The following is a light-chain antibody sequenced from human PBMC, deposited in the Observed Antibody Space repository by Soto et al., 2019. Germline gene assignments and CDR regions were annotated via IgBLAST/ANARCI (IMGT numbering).Light chain of an antibody. CDR1: QSIGSY. V-gene: IGKV1-39*01. CDR3: QQSYTTTRT. Sequence: DIQMTQSTSPLSASVGDRVTITCRASQSIGSYLTWYQQRPGKAPKLLIYGASNLQSGVPSRFSGSGSGTDFTLTISSLQPEDFSTYYCQQSYTTTRTFGQGTKLEIK. J-gene: IGKJ2*01. CDR2: GAS.